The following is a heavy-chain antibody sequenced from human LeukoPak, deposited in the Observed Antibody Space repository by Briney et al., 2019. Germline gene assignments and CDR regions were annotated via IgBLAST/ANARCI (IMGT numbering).Heavy chain of an antibody. V-gene: IGHV1-2*04. D-gene: IGHD6-19*01. CDR1: GYTXTGYY. CDR3: ARAGGASDSSGWYVFDY. Sequence: GASVKVSCKASGYTXTGYYMHGVRQAPGQGLEWMGWINPNSGGTNYAQMFQGWVTMTRDTSISTAYMELSRLRSDDTAVYYCARAGGASDSSGWYVFDYWGQGTLVTASS. CDR2: INPNSGGT. J-gene: IGHJ4*02.